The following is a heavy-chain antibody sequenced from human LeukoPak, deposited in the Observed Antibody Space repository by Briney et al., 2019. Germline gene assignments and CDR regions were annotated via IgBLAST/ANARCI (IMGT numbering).Heavy chain of an antibody. Sequence: PSETLTLTCTVSGCSISSGDYYWIWIRQPPGKGLEWMGYIYYRGCTYYNPSLKSRVTISVDTSKTQYYLKLSSVTAADTAGYYWARVSGGYVDYWGQGTLVSVSS. J-gene: IGHJ4*02. CDR3: ARVSGGYVDY. D-gene: IGHD2-15*01. CDR1: GCSISSGDYY. CDR2: IYYRGCT. V-gene: IGHV4-30-4*01.